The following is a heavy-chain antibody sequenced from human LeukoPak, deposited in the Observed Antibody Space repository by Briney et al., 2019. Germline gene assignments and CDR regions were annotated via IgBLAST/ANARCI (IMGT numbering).Heavy chain of an antibody. D-gene: IGHD3-22*01. J-gene: IGHJ4*02. CDR2: ISGSGGST. Sequence: GGSLRLSCAASGFTFSSYAMSWVRQAPGKGLEWVSAISGSGGSTYYADSVKGRFTISRDNSKNTLYLQMNSLRAEDTAVYYCAKAVYYYDSSGYYYFDYWGQGTLLTVSS. CDR3: AKAVYYYDSSGYYYFDY. CDR1: GFTFSSYA. V-gene: IGHV3-23*01.